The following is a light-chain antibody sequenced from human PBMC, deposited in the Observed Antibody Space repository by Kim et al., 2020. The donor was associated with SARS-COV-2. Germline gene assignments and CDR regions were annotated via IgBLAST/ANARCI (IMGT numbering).Light chain of an antibody. CDR2: GKG. CDR3: SSRDSSTNNLV. V-gene: IGLV3-19*01. J-gene: IGLJ2*01. CDR1: SLRRYY. Sequence: LGQTVRITCQGDSLRRYYASWYQQKPGQAPVVVIYGKGNRPSGIPDRFSGSSSGNTASLTITGAQAEDEADYYCSSRDSSTNNLVFGGGTQLTVL.